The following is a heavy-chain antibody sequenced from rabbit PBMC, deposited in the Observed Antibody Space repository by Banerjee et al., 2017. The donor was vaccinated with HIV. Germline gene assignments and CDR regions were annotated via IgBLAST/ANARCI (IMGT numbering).Heavy chain of an antibody. D-gene: IGHD4-2*01. CDR3: ARSAGSADYSYDL. J-gene: IGHJ3*01. Sequence: QEQLEESGGDLVKPGGSLTLTCKASGFSFSSSDWICWVRQAPGKGLEWIGCIDSGDGNTYYASWAKGRFTISKTSSTTVTLQMTSLAAADTATYFCARSAGSADYSYDLWGQGTLVTVS. CDR1: GFSFSSSDW. V-gene: IGHV1S45*01. CDR2: IDSGDGNT.